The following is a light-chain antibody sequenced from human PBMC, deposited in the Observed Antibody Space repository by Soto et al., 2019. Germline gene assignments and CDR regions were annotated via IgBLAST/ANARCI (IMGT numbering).Light chain of an antibody. CDR3: QQYGSSSTWT. CDR1: QSVSSAY. J-gene: IGKJ1*01. Sequence: EIVLTQSPGTLSLSPGERATLSCRASQSVSSAYLAWYQHKPGQPPTLLIYAASSRVTGIPDRFSGSGSGIDFSLTISRLEPEDLAVYCCQQYGSSSTWTFGRGAKGEIK. CDR2: AAS. V-gene: IGKV3-20*01.